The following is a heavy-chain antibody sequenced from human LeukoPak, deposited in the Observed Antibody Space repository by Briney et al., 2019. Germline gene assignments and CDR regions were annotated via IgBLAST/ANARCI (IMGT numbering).Heavy chain of an antibody. D-gene: IGHD1-1*01. Sequence: PSETLSLTCAVSGGSISSSNWWSWVRPPPGKGLEWIGEIYHSGSTNYNPSLKSRVTISVDKSKNQFSLKLSTVTAADTGVYYCARDGSTTGTTTDYWGQGTLVTVSS. CDR1: GGSISSSNW. V-gene: IGHV4-4*02. CDR3: ARDGSTTGTTTDY. J-gene: IGHJ4*02. CDR2: IYHSGST.